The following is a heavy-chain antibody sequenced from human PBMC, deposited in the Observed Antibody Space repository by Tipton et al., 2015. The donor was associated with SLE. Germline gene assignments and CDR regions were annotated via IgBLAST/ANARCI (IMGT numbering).Heavy chain of an antibody. V-gene: IGHV3-30*02. CDR2: IRYDGSNQ. Sequence: GSLRLSCAASGFTFSSYGMHWVRQAPGKGLEWVAFIRYDGSNQYYADSVKGRFTISRDNSKNTLYLQMNSLRAEDTAVYYCAKESDYYYGSGSPDYWGQGTLVTVSS. D-gene: IGHD3-10*01. J-gene: IGHJ4*02. CDR3: AKESDYYYGSGSPDY. CDR1: GFTFSSYG.